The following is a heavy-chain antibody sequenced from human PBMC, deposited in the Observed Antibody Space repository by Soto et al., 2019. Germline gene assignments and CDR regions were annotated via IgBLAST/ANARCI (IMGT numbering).Heavy chain of an antibody. CDR1: GGAISSGGCY. V-gene: IGHV4-31*03. J-gene: IGHJ6*02. Sequence: SETLSPTCTVSGGAISSGGCYWRWIRQHPGKGLEWIGYIYYSGSTYYNPSLKSRVTISVDTSKNQFCLKLSSVTAADTAVYYCARGVTSYYYGMDVWGQGTTVTVYS. D-gene: IGHD3-10*01. CDR2: IYYSGST. CDR3: ARGVTSYYYGMDV.